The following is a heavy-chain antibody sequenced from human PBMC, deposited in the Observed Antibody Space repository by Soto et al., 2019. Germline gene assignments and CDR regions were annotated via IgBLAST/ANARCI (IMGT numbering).Heavy chain of an antibody. CDR2: ISGSAGT. CDR1: GFTFRTYA. D-gene: IGHD3-16*02. CDR3: AKEKDYDFNWGSDRFTSHY. Sequence: GSLRLSCTASGFTFRTYAMTWFRQAPGKGLEWVSAISGSAGTFYATSVKGRFTISRDNSRSTVYLQMHSLRAEDSAIYYCAKEKDYDFNWGSDRFTSHYWGRGTLVTSPQ. V-gene: IGHV3-23*01. J-gene: IGHJ4*02.